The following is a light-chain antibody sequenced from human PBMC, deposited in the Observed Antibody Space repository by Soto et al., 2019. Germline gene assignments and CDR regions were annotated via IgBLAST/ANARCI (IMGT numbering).Light chain of an antibody. CDR1: QSVSSSY. CDR2: GAS. V-gene: IGKV3D-15*01. Sequence: ELALTQSPATLSVSPGERVTLSCRASQSVSSSYLAWYQQQPGQAPRLLLYGASTRTTGIPDTFSSSGCGTAFTLPISRLQPEDFAVYDCQHYKYWPSKAFGHGTKVDIK. CDR3: QHYKYWPSKA. J-gene: IGKJ1*01.